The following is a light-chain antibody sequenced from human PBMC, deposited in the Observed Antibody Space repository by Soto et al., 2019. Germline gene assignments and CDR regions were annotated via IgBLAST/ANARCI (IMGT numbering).Light chain of an antibody. Sequence: QSALTQPASVSGSPGQSITISCTGTSSAVGGYNYVSWYQQHPGKAPKLMIYEVSTRPSGVSNRFSGSKSGNTASLTISGLQAEDEADYYCSSYTSSSTWVFGGGTKLTDL. CDR2: EVS. CDR1: SSAVGGYNY. V-gene: IGLV2-14*01. J-gene: IGLJ3*02. CDR3: SSYTSSSTWV.